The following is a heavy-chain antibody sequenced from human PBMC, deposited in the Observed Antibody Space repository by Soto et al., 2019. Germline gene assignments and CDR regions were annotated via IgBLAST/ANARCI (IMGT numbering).Heavy chain of an antibody. CDR2: INHSGST. CDR1: GGSFSGYY. CDR3: ARGRGGVTHEDY. Sequence: QVQLQQWGAGLLKPSETLSLTCAVYGGSFSGYYWSWIRQPPGKGLEWIGEINHSGSTNYNPSLKRRVTISVDTSKNQFSLKLSSVTAADTAVYYCARGRGGVTHEDYWGQGTLVTVSS. V-gene: IGHV4-34*01. D-gene: IGHD2-21*02. J-gene: IGHJ4*02.